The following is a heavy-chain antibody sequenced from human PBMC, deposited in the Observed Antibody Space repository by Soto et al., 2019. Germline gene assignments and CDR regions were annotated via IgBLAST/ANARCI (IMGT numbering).Heavy chain of an antibody. D-gene: IGHD6-19*01. J-gene: IGHJ3*02. CDR3: AKDRSSGWHFAFDI. CDR1: GYTFTNYA. Sequence: GASVKISCKASGYTFTNYAMHWVRQAPGQRLEWMGWINAGNGNTKYSQKFQGRVSITRDTTASTAYMELSSLRSEDTAMYYCAKDRSSGWHFAFDIWGQGTMVTVSS. V-gene: IGHV1-3*01. CDR2: INAGNGNT.